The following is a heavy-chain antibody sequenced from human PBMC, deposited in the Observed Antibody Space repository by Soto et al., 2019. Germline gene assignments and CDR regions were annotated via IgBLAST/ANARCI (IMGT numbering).Heavy chain of an antibody. V-gene: IGHV4-59*01. Sequence: SETLSLTCTVSGGSISSYYWSWIRQPPGKGLEWIGYIYYSGSTNYNPSLKSRVAISVDTSKNQFSLKLSSVTAADTAVYYCAREMTAIQNWFDPWGQGTLVTVSS. J-gene: IGHJ5*02. CDR2: IYYSGST. D-gene: IGHD2-21*02. CDR1: GGSISSYY. CDR3: AREMTAIQNWFDP.